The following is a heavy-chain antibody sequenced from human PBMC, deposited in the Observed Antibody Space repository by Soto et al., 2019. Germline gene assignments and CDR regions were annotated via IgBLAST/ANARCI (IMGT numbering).Heavy chain of an antibody. V-gene: IGHV3-23*01. CDR2: ISGSGGST. CDR3: AKDRVRFSPHFDY. CDR1: GFTFSSYA. D-gene: IGHD3-3*01. Sequence: HPGGSLRLSCAASGFTFSSYAMSWVRQAPGKGLEWVSAISGSGGSTYYADSVKGRFTISRDNSKNTLYLQMNSLRAEDTAVYHCAKDRVRFSPHFDYWGQGTLVTVSS. J-gene: IGHJ4*02.